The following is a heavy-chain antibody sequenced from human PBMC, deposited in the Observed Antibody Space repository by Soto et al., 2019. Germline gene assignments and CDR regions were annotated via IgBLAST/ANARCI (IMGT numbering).Heavy chain of an antibody. J-gene: IGHJ6*02. CDR1: GGTFSSYA. V-gene: IGHV1-69*13. CDR2: IIPIFGTA. Sequence: GASVKVSCKASGGTFSSYAISWVRQAPGQGLEWMGGIIPIFGTANYAQKFQGRVTITADESTSTAYMELSSLRSEDTAVYYCARGRGSSSPPVGMDVWGQGTTVTVSS. D-gene: IGHD6-13*01. CDR3: ARGRGSSSPPVGMDV.